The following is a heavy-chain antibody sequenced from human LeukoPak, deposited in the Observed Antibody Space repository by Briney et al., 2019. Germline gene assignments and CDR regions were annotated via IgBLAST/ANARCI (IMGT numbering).Heavy chain of an antibody. Sequence: GGSLRLSCAASGFTFSSYSMNWVRQAPGKGLEWVSYISSSSSTIYYTDSVKGRSTIPRDNAKNSLYLQMNSLRAEDTAVYYCARVTRGDYYDSSGDYFDYWGQGTLVTVSS. D-gene: IGHD3-22*01. CDR3: ARVTRGDYYDSSGDYFDY. V-gene: IGHV3-48*01. J-gene: IGHJ4*02. CDR2: ISSSSSTI. CDR1: GFTFSSYS.